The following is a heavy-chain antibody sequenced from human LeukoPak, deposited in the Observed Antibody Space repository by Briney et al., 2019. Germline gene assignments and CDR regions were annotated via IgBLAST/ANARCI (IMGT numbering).Heavy chain of an antibody. CDR2: ISSSGSTI. V-gene: IGHV3-11*01. Sequence: GGSLRLSCAASGFAFSDYYMSWIRQAPGKGLEWVSYISSSGSTIYYADSVKGRFTISRDNAKNSLYLQMNSLRAEDTAVYYCARDQGLRWELLHWFDPWGQGTLVTVSS. CDR1: GFAFSDYY. J-gene: IGHJ5*02. D-gene: IGHD1-26*01. CDR3: ARDQGLRWELLHWFDP.